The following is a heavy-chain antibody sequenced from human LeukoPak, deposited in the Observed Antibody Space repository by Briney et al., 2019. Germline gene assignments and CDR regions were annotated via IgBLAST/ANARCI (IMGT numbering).Heavy chain of an antibody. J-gene: IGHJ4*02. CDR2: ISAGGGST. CDR1: GLTFSDYS. V-gene: IGHV3-23*01. D-gene: IGHD6-13*01. Sequence: GGSLRLSCAASGLTFSDYSMTWVRRAPGQGLFWVSGISAGGGSTYYADSVKGRFTISRDNSRNTLYLQMNSLRAEDTAVYYCAKDAAGPEYWGQGTLVTVSS. CDR3: AKDAAGPEY.